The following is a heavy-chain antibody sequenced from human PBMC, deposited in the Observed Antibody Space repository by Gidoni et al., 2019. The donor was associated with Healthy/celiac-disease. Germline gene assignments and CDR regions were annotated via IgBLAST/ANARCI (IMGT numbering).Heavy chain of an antibody. CDR3: ARDGITMVRGVIMDGYNWFDP. Sequence: QVQLVESGGGVVQPGRSLRLSCAASGFTFSSYAMHWVRQAPGKGLEWVAVISYDGSNKYYADSVKGRFTISRDNSKNTLYLQMNSLRAEDTAVYYCARDGITMVRGVIMDGYNWFDPWGQGTLVTVSS. D-gene: IGHD3-10*01. CDR1: GFTFSSYA. CDR2: ISYDGSNK. V-gene: IGHV3-30*04. J-gene: IGHJ5*02.